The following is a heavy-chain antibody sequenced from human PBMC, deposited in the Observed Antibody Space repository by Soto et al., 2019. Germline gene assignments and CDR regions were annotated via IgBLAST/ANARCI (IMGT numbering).Heavy chain of an antibody. CDR3: ARRWGRTFDY. D-gene: IGHD7-27*01. Sequence: QVQLQESGPGLVKPSETLSLTCTVSGGSISSYYWSWIRQPPGKGLEWIGYIYYRGSTNYNPSRKSRVTASGDTSKNQCSLKLSSVTAADTAVYYCARRWGRTFDYWGQGTLVTVSS. CDR2: IYYRGST. V-gene: IGHV4-59*08. CDR1: GGSISSYY. J-gene: IGHJ4*02.